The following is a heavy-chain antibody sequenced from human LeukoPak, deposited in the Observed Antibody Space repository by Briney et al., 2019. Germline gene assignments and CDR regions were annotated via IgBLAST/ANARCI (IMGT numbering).Heavy chain of an antibody. CDR3: ARSQYYYGSGSYYNPPPLFDY. CDR2: IYYSGST. V-gene: IGHV4-31*03. CDR1: GGSISSGGYY. D-gene: IGHD3-10*01. J-gene: IGHJ4*02. Sequence: SQTLSLTCTVSGGSISSGGYYWSWIRQHPGKGLEWIGYIYYSGSTYYNPSLKSRVTISVDTSKNQFSLKLSSVTAADTAVYYCARSQYYYGSGSYYNPPPLFDYWGQGTLVTVSP.